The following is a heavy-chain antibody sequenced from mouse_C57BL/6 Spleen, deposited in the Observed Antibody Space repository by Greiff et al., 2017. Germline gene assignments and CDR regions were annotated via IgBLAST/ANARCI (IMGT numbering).Heavy chain of an antibody. CDR2: IRSKSSNYAT. CDR1: GFTFNTYA. J-gene: IGHJ1*03. CDR3: VREGYYGSRRYFDV. Sequence: EVQLVESGGGLVQPKGSLKLSCAASGFTFNTYAMHWVRQAPGKGLEWVARIRSKSSNYATYYADSVKDRFTISRDDSQSMLYLQMNNLKTEDTAMYYCVREGYYGSRRYFDVWGTGTTVTVSS. D-gene: IGHD1-1*01. V-gene: IGHV10-3*01.